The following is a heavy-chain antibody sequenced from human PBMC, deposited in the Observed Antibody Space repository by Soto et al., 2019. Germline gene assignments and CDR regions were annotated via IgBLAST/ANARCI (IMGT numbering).Heavy chain of an antibody. CDR3: ARGGPSSKWLDP. Sequence: SETLSLTCTVFGGSVSSYYWSWVRQPPGKRPEWIAYIYNGGTTNYNPSLKSRLTISLDTSKNQFSLKLSSVTAADTAVYFCARGGPSSKWLDPWGQGIQVTVSS. CDR2: IYNGGTT. J-gene: IGHJ5*02. CDR1: GGSVSSYY. V-gene: IGHV4-59*02.